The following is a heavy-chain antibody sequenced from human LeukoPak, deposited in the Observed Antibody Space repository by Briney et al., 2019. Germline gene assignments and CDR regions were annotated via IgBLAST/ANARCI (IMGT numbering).Heavy chain of an antibody. CDR1: GFTFSSYS. CDR2: ISSSSSYI. V-gene: IGHV3-21*01. D-gene: IGHD2-2*01. CDR3: ARDCSSTSCSYWFDP. J-gene: IGHJ5*02. Sequence: GGSLRLSCAASGFTFSSYSMNWVRQAPGKGLEWVSSISSSSSYIYYADSVKGRFTISRDNAKNSLYLQMNSLRAEDTAVYYCARDCSSTSCSYWFDPWGQGTLVTVSS.